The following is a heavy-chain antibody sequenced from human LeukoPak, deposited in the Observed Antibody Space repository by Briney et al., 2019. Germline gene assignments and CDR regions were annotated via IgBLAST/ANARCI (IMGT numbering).Heavy chain of an antibody. CDR2: INPNSGGT. CDR3: ARDIVVVPAAMSMDV. D-gene: IGHD2-2*01. V-gene: IGHV1-2*02. Sequence: ASVKVSCKASGYTFTGHYMHWVRQAPGQGLEWMGWINPNSGGTNYAQKFQGRVTMTRDTSISTAYMELSRLRSDDTAVYYCARDIVVVPAAMSMDVWGQGTTVTVSS. J-gene: IGHJ6*02. CDR1: GYTFTGHY.